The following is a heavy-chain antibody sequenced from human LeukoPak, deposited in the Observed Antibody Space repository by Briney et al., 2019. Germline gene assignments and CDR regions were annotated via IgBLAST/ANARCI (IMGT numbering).Heavy chain of an antibody. CDR1: GFIFRNFG. D-gene: IGHD6-19*01. Sequence: GGSLRLSCAASGFIFRNFGMHWVRQAPGKGLEWVAVIWSDGSNEYYADTVEGRFTISRDASKDTLYLQMNSLRAEDTAVYYCARDQQGVDGVKFYYFDYWGQGTLVTVSS. CDR3: ARDQQGVDGVKFYYFDY. V-gene: IGHV3-33*01. CDR2: IWSDGSNE. J-gene: IGHJ4*02.